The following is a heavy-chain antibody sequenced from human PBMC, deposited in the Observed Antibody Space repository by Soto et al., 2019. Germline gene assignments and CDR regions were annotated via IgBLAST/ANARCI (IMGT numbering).Heavy chain of an antibody. CDR2: ISYDGSNK. J-gene: IGHJ6*02. D-gene: IGHD2-2*01. CDR1: GSSFRSYT. CDR3: ARVREYCTSTTCYSGYYGMDV. Sequence: VQLVESGGGVVQPGRSLRLTCTASGSSFRSYTMHWVRQAPGKGLEWVADISYDGSNKDYADSVKGRFIISRDNSMKTLYLQMNTLRAEDTAVYYCARVREYCTSTTCYSGYYGMDVWGQGTMVTVSS. V-gene: IGHV3-30-3*01.